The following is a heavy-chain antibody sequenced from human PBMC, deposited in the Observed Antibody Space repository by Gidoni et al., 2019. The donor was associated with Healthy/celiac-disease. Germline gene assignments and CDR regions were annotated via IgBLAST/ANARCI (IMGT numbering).Heavy chain of an antibody. J-gene: IGHJ4*02. CDR3: AKKAPVSRAARPCYFDY. V-gene: IGHV3-23*01. Sequence: SYAMSWVRQAPGKGLEWVSAISGSGGSTYYADSVKGRFTISRDNSKNTLYLQMNSLRAEDTAVYYCAKKAPVSRAARPCYFDYWGQGTLVTVSS. D-gene: IGHD6-6*01. CDR1: SYA. CDR2: ISGSGGST.